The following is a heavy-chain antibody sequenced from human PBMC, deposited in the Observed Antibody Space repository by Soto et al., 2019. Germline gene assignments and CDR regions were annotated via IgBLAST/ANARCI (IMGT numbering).Heavy chain of an antibody. CDR3: ARMASSGSLNWFDP. J-gene: IGHJ5*02. CDR1: GYTFTNYD. CDR2: MNPGSGNT. Sequence: QVQLVQSGAEVKKPGASVKVSCKASGYTFTNYDISWVRQATGQGLEWMGWMNPGSGNTGYAHKFQGRVTMTRNLSISTAYMELSRLGSDDTAIYYCARMASSGSLNWFDPWGQGTLGTVSS. V-gene: IGHV1-8*01. D-gene: IGHD3-10*01.